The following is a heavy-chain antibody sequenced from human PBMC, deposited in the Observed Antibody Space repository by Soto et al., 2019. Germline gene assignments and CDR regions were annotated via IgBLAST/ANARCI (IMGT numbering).Heavy chain of an antibody. CDR2: IYYSGST. D-gene: IGHD3-9*01. J-gene: IGHJ4*02. CDR1: GGSISSYY. V-gene: IGHV4-59*12. Sequence: SETLSLTCTVAGGSISSYYWIWIRQPLGKGLEWIGYIYYSGSTNYNPSLKSRVTISVDTSKNQFSLKLSSVTAADTAVYYCAVTFGYYDILTGLDYWGQGTLVTVSS. CDR3: AVTFGYYDILTGLDY.